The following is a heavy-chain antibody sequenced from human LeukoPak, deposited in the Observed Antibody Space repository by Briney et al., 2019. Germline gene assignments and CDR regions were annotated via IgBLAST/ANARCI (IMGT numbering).Heavy chain of an antibody. CDR3: TRHQEGRYCSSTSCHLDY. Sequence: PGGSLRLSCAASGFTFSGSAMHWVRQASGKGLEWVGRIRSKANSYATAYAASVKGRFTISRDDSKNTAYLQMNSLKTEDTAVYYCTRHQEGRYCSSTSCHLDYWGQGTLVTVSS. V-gene: IGHV3-73*01. CDR1: GFTFSGSA. D-gene: IGHD2-2*01. J-gene: IGHJ4*02. CDR2: IRSKANSYAT.